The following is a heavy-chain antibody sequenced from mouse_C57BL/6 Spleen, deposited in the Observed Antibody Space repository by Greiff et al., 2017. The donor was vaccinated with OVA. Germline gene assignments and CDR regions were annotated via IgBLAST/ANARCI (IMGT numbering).Heavy chain of an antibody. Sequence: EVQGVESGGGLVQPKGSLKLSCAASGFSFNTYAMNWVRQAPGKGLEWVARIRSKSNNYATYYADSVKDRFTISRDDSESMLYLQMNNLKTEDTAMYYCVRQDRSNYVDYYAMDYWGQGTSVTVSS. V-gene: IGHV10-1*01. CDR1: GFSFNTYA. CDR3: VRQDRSNYVDYYAMDY. CDR2: IRSKSNNYAT. D-gene: IGHD2-5*01. J-gene: IGHJ4*01.